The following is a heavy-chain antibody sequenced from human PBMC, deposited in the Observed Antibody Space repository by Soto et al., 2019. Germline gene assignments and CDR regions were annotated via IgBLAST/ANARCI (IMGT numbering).Heavy chain of an antibody. CDR3: ARHGNYYYYGMDV. CDR1: GGSISSSSYY. Sequence: TLSLTCTVSGGSISSSSYYWGWIRQPPGKGLEWIGSIYYSGSTYYNPSLKSRVTISVDTSKNQFSLKLSSVTAADTAVYYCARHGNYYYYGMDVWGQGTTVTVSS. V-gene: IGHV4-39*01. J-gene: IGHJ6*02. D-gene: IGHD1-26*01. CDR2: IYYSGST.